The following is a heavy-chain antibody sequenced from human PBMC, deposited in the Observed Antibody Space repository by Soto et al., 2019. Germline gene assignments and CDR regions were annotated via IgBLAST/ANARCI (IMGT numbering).Heavy chain of an antibody. J-gene: IGHJ4*02. CDR2: ISPFNGNI. CDR3: AKEEDSQALDF. CDR1: GYTFRNYG. V-gene: IGHV1-18*01. Sequence: GASVKVSCKASGYTFRNYGISSVRQAPGQGLEWMGWISPFNGNIKFGQKFQGRVTMTTDTSTSIAYMELTSLRSDDTAVYYCAKEEDSQALDFWGQGTLVTVSS.